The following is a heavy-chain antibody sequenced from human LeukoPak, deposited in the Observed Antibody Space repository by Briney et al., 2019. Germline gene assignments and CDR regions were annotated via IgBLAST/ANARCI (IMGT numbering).Heavy chain of an antibody. V-gene: IGHV3-23*01. Sequence: PGGSLRLSCAASGFTFSSYAMSWVRQAPGKGLEWVSDISGSGGSTYYADSVKGRFTISRDNSKNTLYLQMNSLRAEDTAVYYCGRSGFYYYMRLWEKEPAVSVFS. D-gene: IGHD3-10*01. J-gene: IGHJ6*03. CDR2: ISGSGGST. CDR1: GFTFSSYA. CDR3: GRSGFYYYMRL.